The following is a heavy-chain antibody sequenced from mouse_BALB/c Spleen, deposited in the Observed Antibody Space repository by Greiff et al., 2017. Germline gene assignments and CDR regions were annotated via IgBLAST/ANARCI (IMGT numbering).Heavy chain of an antibody. Sequence: DVQLQESGGGLVKPGGSLKLSCAASGFTFSSYAMSWVRQTPEKRLEWVASISSGGSTYYPDSVKGRFTISRDNARNILYLQMSSLRSEDTAMYYCARDDGEYYFDYWGQGTTLTVSS. CDR1: GFTFSSYA. D-gene: IGHD2-12*01. CDR2: ISSGGST. CDR3: ARDDGEYYFDY. J-gene: IGHJ2*01. V-gene: IGHV5-6-5*01.